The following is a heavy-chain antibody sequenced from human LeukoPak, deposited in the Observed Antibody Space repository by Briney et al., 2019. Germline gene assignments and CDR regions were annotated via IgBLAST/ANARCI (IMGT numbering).Heavy chain of an antibody. J-gene: IGHJ4*02. Sequence: SETLSLTCAVYGGSFSGYYWSWIRQPPGKGLEWIGEINHSGSTNYNPSLKSRVTISVDTSKNQFSLKLSSVTAADTAVYYCARTERYGDYFDYWGQGTLVTVSS. CDR2: INHSGST. CDR3: ARTERYGDYFDY. D-gene: IGHD4-17*01. CDR1: GGSFSGYY. V-gene: IGHV4-34*01.